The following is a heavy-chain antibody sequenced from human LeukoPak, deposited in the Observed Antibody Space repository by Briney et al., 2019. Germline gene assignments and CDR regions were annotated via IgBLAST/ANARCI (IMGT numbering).Heavy chain of an antibody. CDR2: INTNTGNP. J-gene: IGHJ6*03. D-gene: IGHD6-13*01. CDR1: GYTFTSYG. V-gene: IGHV7-4-1*02. Sequence: GASVKLSCKAYGYTFTSYGSSWVRQVPGQGLEWMGWINTNTGNPTFAQGFTGRFVFSLDTSVSTAYLQINSLTTDDTAVYFCATRYSTSHYYYLDVWGKGTTVTVSS. CDR3: ATRYSTSHYYYLDV.